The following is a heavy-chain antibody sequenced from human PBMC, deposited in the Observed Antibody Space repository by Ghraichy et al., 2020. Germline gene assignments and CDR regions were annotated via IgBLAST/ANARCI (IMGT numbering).Heavy chain of an antibody. J-gene: IGHJ6*02. CDR3: AKSDFYDVLTASSHWGMDV. CDR2: IYSGGIIT. CDR1: GFTFSSYA. D-gene: IGHD3-9*01. Sequence: GESLNISCAASGFTFSSYAMSWVRQAPGKGLEWVSLIYSGGIITYYADSVKGRFTISRDNSKNTLFLQMNSLRAEDTALYYCAKSDFYDVLTASSHWGMDVWGQGTPVTVSS. V-gene: IGHV3-23*03.